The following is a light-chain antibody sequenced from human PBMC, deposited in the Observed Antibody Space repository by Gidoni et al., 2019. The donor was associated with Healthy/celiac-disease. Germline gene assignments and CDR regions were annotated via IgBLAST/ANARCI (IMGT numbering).Light chain of an antibody. Sequence: VLTPSPGTLALSPGERATLSCRASQSVSSSYLAWYQQKPGQAPRLLIYGASSRATGIPDRFSGSGSGTDFTLTISRLEPEDFAVYYCQQYGSSPSTFGPGTKVDIK. CDR2: GAS. V-gene: IGKV3-20*01. J-gene: IGKJ3*01. CDR3: QQYGSSPST. CDR1: QSVSSSY.